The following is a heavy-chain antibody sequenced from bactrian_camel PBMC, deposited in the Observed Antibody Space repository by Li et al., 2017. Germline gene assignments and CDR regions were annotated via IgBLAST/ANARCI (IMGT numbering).Heavy chain of an antibody. CDR1: DSSLVHFC. CDR3: AAEGGSQQYCSGGHCCANPSY. Sequence: VQLVESGGGSVQTGGSLRLSCAVRDSSLVHFCMAWIRQVPGKAREGVAVIDSDGTTKYGDSLKGRFTISQDNAKNTLYLQMNSLKPSDTATYYCAAEGGSQQYCSGGHCCANPSYWGQGTQVTVS. CDR2: IDSDGTT. J-gene: IGHJ4*01. V-gene: IGHV3S63*01. D-gene: IGHD2*01.